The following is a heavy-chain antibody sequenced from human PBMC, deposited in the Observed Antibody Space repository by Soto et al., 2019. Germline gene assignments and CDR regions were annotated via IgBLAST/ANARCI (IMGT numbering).Heavy chain of an antibody. Sequence: SETVSLTCIVSGTSISSTAYYWGWIRQPPGKGLEWITSIYYTGMTYYNPSLKSRVTISVDKSKNQFSLKLTSVTAADTAVYYCARARATIAAAAIFDCWGQGTLVT. CDR1: GTSISSTAYY. CDR3: ARARATIAAAAIFDC. D-gene: IGHD6-13*01. V-gene: IGHV4-39*07. J-gene: IGHJ4*02. CDR2: IYYTGMT.